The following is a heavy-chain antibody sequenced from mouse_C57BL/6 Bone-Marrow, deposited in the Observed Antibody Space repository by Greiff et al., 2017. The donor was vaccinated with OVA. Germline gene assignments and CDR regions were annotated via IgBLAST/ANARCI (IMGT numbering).Heavy chain of an antibody. V-gene: IGHV5-6*01. CDR3: ARTPLP. CDR1: GFTFSSYG. CDR2: ISSGGSYT. J-gene: IGHJ2*01. Sequence: EVQLVESGGDLVKPGGSLKLSCAASGFTFSSYGMSWVRQTPDKRLEWVATISSGGSYTYYPDSVKGRFTISRDNAKNTLYLQMSSLKSEDTAMYYCARTPLPWGQGTTLTVSS. D-gene: IGHD2-10*01.